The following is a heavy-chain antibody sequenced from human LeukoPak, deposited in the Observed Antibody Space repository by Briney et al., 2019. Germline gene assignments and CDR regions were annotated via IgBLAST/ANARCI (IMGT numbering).Heavy chain of an antibody. D-gene: IGHD3-10*01. CDR3: ARSLNLDTYGSGSYYSN. Sequence: SETLSLTCTVSDGPISSSTYYWAWIRQPPGKGLEWIGSIYYGVTTYYNPSLKSRVTISVDTSKNHFSLKLSSVTAADTAVYYCARSLNLDTYGSGSYYSNWGQGTLVTVSS. CDR1: DGPISSSTYY. J-gene: IGHJ4*02. V-gene: IGHV4-39*02. CDR2: IYYGVTT.